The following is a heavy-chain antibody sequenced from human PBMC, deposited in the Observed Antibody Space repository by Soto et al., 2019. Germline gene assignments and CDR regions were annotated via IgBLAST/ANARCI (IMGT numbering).Heavy chain of an antibody. CDR3: VREAPQPIGSSWYLPYYYYMDV. Sequence: GASVKVSCKASGYTFTSYGISWVRQAPGQGLEWMGWISAYNGNTNYAQKLQGRVTMTTDTSTSTAYMELRSLRSDDTAVFYCVREAPQPIGSSWYLPYYYYMDVWGKGTTVTVSS. CDR2: ISAYNGNT. D-gene: IGHD6-13*01. CDR1: GYTFTSYG. V-gene: IGHV1-18*01. J-gene: IGHJ6*03.